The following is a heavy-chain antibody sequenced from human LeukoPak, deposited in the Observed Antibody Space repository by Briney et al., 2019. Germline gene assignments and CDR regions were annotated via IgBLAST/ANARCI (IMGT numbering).Heavy chain of an antibody. J-gene: IGHJ4*02. Sequence: SETLSLTCAVYGGSFSGYYWSWIRQPPGKGLEWIGEINHSGSTNYNPSLKSRVTISVDTSKNQFSLKLSSVTAADTAVYYCARLSRDGYKVPPYYFDYWGQGTLVTVSS. V-gene: IGHV4-34*01. CDR3: ARLSRDGYKVPPYYFDY. D-gene: IGHD5-24*01. CDR1: GGSFSGYY. CDR2: INHSGST.